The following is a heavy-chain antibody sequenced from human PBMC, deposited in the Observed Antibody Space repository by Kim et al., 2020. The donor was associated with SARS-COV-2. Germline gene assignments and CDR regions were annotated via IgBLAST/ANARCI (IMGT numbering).Heavy chain of an antibody. J-gene: IGHJ2*01. D-gene: IGHD4-17*01. CDR1: GYSFTSYW. Sequence: GESLKISCKGSGYSFTSYWISWVRQMPGKGLEWMGRIDPSDSYTNYSPSFQGHVTISADKSISTAYLQWSSLKASDTAMYYCARHFHYGDSTGYFDLWGRGTLVTVSS. V-gene: IGHV5-10-1*01. CDR2: IDPSDSYT. CDR3: ARHFHYGDSTGYFDL.